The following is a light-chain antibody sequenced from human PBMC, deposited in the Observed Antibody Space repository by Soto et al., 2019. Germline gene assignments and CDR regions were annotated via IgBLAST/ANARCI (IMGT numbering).Light chain of an antibody. V-gene: IGLV2-14*01. Sequence: QSALAQPASVSGSPGQSITISCTGTSNDVGSYDFVSWYQQQPGKAPKLLIYEVSNRPSGVSHRFSGSKSDNTASLTISGLQSEDEADYYCSSSTTFTTLVFGAGTKVNV. CDR1: SNDVGSYDF. CDR2: EVS. CDR3: SSSTTFTTLV. J-gene: IGLJ1*01.